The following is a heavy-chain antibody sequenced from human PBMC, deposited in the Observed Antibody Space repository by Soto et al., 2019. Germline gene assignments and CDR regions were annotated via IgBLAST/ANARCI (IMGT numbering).Heavy chain of an antibody. J-gene: IGHJ3*02. D-gene: IGHD4-17*01. CDR1: GGSISSSSYY. CDR2: IYYSGST. CDR3: ARRGDDYGDHDI. Sequence: QLQLQESGPGLVKPSETLSLTCTVSGGSISSSSYYWGWIRQPPGKGLEWIGSIYYSGSTYYNPSLKSRVTISVDTSKNQFSLKLSSVTAADTAVYYCARRGDDYGDHDIWGQGTMVTVSS. V-gene: IGHV4-39*01.